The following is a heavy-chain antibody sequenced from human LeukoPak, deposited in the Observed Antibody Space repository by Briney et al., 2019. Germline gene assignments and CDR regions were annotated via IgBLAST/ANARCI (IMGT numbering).Heavy chain of an antibody. CDR1: GGSISSSSYY. CDR3: ARSITMIVVVINGFDP. Sequence: ASETLSLTCTVSGGSISSSSYYWGWTRQPPGKGLEWIGSIYYSGSTYYNPSLKSRVTISVDTSKNQFSLKLSSVTAADTAVYYCARSITMIVVVINGFDPWGQGTLVTVSS. D-gene: IGHD3-22*01. CDR2: IYYSGST. V-gene: IGHV4-39*01. J-gene: IGHJ5*02.